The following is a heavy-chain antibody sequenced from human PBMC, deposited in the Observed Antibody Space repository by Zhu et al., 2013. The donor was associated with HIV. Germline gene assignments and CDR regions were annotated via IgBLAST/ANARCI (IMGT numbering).Heavy chain of an antibody. D-gene: IGHD1-26*01. CDR2: VYHSGST. CDR1: GGSLSSTSW. CDR3: ARNLRTGTYGADAFDI. J-gene: IGHJ3*02. V-gene: IGHV4-4*02. Sequence: QVQLQESGPGLVKPSGTLSLTCAVSGGSLSSTSWWTWIRQPPGKEPEWIGEVYHSGSTKYNPSLESRVTISVDKSKNQFSLTLTSVTAADTAVYYCARNLRTGTYGADAFDIWAKGHWSPSLQ.